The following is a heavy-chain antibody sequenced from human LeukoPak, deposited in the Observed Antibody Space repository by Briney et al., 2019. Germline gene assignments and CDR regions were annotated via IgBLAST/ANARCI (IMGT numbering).Heavy chain of an antibody. J-gene: IGHJ3*02. CDR2: IYYSGST. CDR1: GGSIGSGDYY. Sequence: PSQLLCLTCTSDGGSIGSGDYYWSWIRQPPGKGLEWIGYIYYSGSTYYNPSLKSRVTISVDTSKNQFSLKLSSVTAADTAVYYCARSGHDAFDIWGQGTMVTVSS. V-gene: IGHV4-30-4*08. CDR3: ARSGHDAFDI.